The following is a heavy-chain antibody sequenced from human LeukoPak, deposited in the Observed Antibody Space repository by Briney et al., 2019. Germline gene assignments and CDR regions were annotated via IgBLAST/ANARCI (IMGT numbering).Heavy chain of an antibody. V-gene: IGHV4-61*08. Sequence: PSETLSLTCTVSGXSISRGGYYWSWIRQQPGKGLEWIGYIYYSGSTNYNPSLKSRVTISVDTSKNQFSLKLSSVTAADTAVYYCARVGGATSSYFDYWGQGTLVTVSS. CDR3: ARVGGATSSYFDY. CDR2: IYYSGST. CDR1: GXSISRGGYY. D-gene: IGHD1-26*01. J-gene: IGHJ4*02.